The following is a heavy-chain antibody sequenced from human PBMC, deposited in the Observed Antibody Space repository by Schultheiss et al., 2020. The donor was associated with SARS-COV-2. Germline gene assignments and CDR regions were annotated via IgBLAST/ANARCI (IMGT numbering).Heavy chain of an antibody. CDR3: ARNGQQLVLFAFDI. CDR2: IYTSGST. CDR1: GGSISSSSYY. V-gene: IGHV4-61*02. J-gene: IGHJ3*02. D-gene: IGHD6-6*01. Sequence: SETLSLTCTVSGGSISSSSYYWSWIRQPAGKGLEWIGRIYTSGSTNYNPSLKSRVTISVDTSKNQFSLKLSSVTAADTAVYYCARNGQQLVLFAFDIWGQGTMVTVSS.